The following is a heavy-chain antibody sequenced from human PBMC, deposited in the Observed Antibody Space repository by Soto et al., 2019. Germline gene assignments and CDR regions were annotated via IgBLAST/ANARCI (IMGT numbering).Heavy chain of an antibody. CDR2: INPRSGDT. Sequence: QVQLVQSGAEVKKPGASVKVSCKASGYTFIGYYIHWVRQAPGQGLEWMGRINPRSGDTTYAQKFQGRLPMTGDTSISTAYRELSSRRSDATAVYYCGRDGVGATPLGWFDPWGKGPLVTVSS. V-gene: IGHV1-2*06. J-gene: IGHJ5*02. D-gene: IGHD1-26*01. CDR3: GRDGVGATPLGWFDP. CDR1: GYTFIGYY.